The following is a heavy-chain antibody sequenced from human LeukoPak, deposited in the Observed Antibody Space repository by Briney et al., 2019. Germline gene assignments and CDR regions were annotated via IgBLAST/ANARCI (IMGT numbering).Heavy chain of an antibody. V-gene: IGHV3-11*01. CDR3: ARDRYDYGDNSELDY. CDR2: ISSSGSTI. J-gene: IGHJ4*02. Sequence: GGSLRLSCAASGFTLSDYYMSWIRQAPGKGLEWVSYISSSGSTIYYADSVKGRFTISRDNAKNSLYLQMNSLRAEDTAVYYCARDRYDYGDNSELDYWGQGTLVTVSS. D-gene: IGHD4-17*01. CDR1: GFTLSDYY.